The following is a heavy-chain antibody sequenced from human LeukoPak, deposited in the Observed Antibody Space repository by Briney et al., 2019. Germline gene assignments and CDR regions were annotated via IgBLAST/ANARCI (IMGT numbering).Heavy chain of an antibody. Sequence: ASVKVSCKASGYTFSYYGVNWVRQAPGQGLEWMGWINPNSGSTNYAQKFQGRVTMTRDTAISTAYMELSRRRSDDTAVYNCERTYGSGSDYWGQGTLVTVSS. J-gene: IGHJ4*02. CDR1: GYTFSYYG. V-gene: IGHV1-2*02. CDR3: ERTYGSGSDY. D-gene: IGHD3-10*01. CDR2: INPNSGST.